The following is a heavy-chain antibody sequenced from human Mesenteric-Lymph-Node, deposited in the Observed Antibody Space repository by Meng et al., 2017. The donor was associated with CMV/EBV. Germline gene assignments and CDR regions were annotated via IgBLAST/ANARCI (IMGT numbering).Heavy chain of an antibody. Sequence: GESLKISCAASGFTFSSYALHWVRQAPGKGLEWVAVISYDGSHKYYADSVKGRLTISRDNSKNTVYLQMNSLRAEDTAVYYCSRSHTTLGYCNNGACWEIDYWGQGTLVTVSS. CDR2: ISYDGSHK. D-gene: IGHD2-8*01. J-gene: IGHJ4*02. CDR1: GFTFSSYA. CDR3: SRSHTTLGYCNNGACWEIDY. V-gene: IGHV3-30*04.